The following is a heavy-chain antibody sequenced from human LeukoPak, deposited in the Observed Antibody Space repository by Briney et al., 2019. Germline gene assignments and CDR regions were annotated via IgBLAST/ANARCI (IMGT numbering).Heavy chain of an antibody. Sequence: ASVKVSCKASGYTFTNYYMHWVRQAPGQGLEWMGMIDPSSGDTMYAQKSQGRVTVTRDTSTSTVYMDLSSLTSEDTGVYFCAANPFDHWGQGTLVTVSS. CDR2: IDPSSGDT. CDR3: AANPFDH. V-gene: IGHV1-46*03. J-gene: IGHJ4*02. CDR1: GYTFTNYY.